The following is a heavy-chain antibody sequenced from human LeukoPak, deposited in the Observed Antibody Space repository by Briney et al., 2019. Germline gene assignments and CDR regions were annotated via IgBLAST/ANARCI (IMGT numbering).Heavy chain of an antibody. Sequence: PSETLSLTCTVSGGSISSYYWSWLRQPPGKGLEWIGYIYYSGSTNYNPSLKSRVTISVDTSKNQFSLKLSSVTAADTAVYYCARASSGWFDDAFDIWGQGTMVTVSS. CDR1: GGSISSYY. J-gene: IGHJ3*02. D-gene: IGHD6-19*01. CDR2: IYYSGST. CDR3: ARASSGWFDDAFDI. V-gene: IGHV4-59*01.